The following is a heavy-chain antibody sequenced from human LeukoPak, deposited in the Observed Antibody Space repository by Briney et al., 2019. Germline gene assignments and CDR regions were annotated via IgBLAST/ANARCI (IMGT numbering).Heavy chain of an antibody. V-gene: IGHV3-30-3*02. CDR1: GFTFSSYA. J-gene: IGHJ4*02. CDR3: AKMVVVITTPFDY. CDR2: ISYDGSNK. Sequence: GGSLRLSCAASGFTFSSYAMHWVRQAPGKGLEWVAVISYDGSNKYYADSVKGRFTISRDNSKNTLYLQMNSLRAEDTAVYYCAKMVVVITTPFDYWGQGTLVTVSS. D-gene: IGHD3-22*01.